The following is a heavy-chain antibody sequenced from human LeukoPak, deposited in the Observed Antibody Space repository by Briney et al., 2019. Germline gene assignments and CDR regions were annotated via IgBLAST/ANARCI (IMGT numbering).Heavy chain of an antibody. CDR2: INHSGST. J-gene: IGHJ6*03. D-gene: IGHD5-18*01. V-gene: IGHV4-34*01. CDR1: GGSFSGYY. CDR3: ARGTGGYSYGFNYYYYMDV. Sequence: PSETLSLTCAVYGGSFSGYYWSWIRQPPGKGLEWIGEINHSGSTNYNPSLRSRVTISVDTSKNQFSLKLSSVTAADTAVYYCARGTGGYSYGFNYYYYMDVWGKGTTVTVSS.